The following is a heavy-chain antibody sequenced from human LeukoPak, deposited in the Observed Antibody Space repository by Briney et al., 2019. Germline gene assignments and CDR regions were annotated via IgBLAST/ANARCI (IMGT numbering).Heavy chain of an antibody. V-gene: IGHV1-2*02. D-gene: IGHD2-21*02. J-gene: IGHJ5*02. Sequence: GASVKVSCKASGYTFTGYYMHWVRQAPGQGLEWMGWINPNSGGTNYAQKFQGRVTMTRDTSTSTVYMELSSLRSEDTAVYYCARDPDCGGDCYTNWFDPWGQGTLVTVSS. CDR1: GYTFTGYY. CDR3: ARDPDCGGDCYTNWFDP. CDR2: INPNSGGT.